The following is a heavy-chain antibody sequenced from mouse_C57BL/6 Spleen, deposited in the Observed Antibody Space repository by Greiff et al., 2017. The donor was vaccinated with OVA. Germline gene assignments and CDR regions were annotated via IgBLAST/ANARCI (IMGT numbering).Heavy chain of an antibody. D-gene: IGHD4-1*01. CDR3: ARRNWDYAMDY. CDR2: LSSGSSTI. Sequence: EVKLVESGGGLVKPGGSLKLSCAASGFTFSDYGMHWVRQAPEKGLEWVAYLSSGSSTIYYADTVQGRFTISRDNAKNTLFLQRTSLGSEDTAMYYCARRNWDYAMDYWGQGTSVTASS. V-gene: IGHV5-17*01. CDR1: GFTFSDYG. J-gene: IGHJ4*01.